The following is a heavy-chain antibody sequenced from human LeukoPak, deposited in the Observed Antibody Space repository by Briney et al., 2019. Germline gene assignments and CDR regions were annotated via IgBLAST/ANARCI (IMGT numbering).Heavy chain of an antibody. D-gene: IGHD3-10*01. Sequence: PSETLSLTCGISGGSISSSNWWSWVRQPPGKGLEWIGKIYHSGSTNYNPSLKSRVTISVDKSKNQFSLKLNSVTAADTAVYYCARDLGGEGMDVWGQGTTVTVSS. CDR2: IYHSGST. CDR3: ARDLGGEGMDV. V-gene: IGHV4-4*02. J-gene: IGHJ6*02. CDR1: GGSISSSNW.